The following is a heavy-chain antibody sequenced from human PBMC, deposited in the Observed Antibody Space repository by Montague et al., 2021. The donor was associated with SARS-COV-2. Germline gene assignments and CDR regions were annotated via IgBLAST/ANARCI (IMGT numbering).Heavy chain of an antibody. V-gene: IGHV4-34*01. Sequence: SETLSLTCAVYGGSFSGYYWSWIRQPPGKGLEWIGEINHSVSTNYNPSLKSRVTISVDTSKNQFSLKLSSVTAADTAVYYCARGRYSSSWYGTPNWFDPWGQGTLVTVSS. D-gene: IGHD6-13*01. CDR3: ARGRYSSSWYGTPNWFDP. CDR2: INHSVST. J-gene: IGHJ5*02. CDR1: GGSFSGYY.